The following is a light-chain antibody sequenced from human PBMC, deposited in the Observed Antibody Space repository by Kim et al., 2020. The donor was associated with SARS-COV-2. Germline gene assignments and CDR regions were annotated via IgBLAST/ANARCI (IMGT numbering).Light chain of an antibody. CDR1: SLRSDY. V-gene: IGLV3-19*01. Sequence: ALGETVRITSQGDSLRSDYATWYQQKPGQAPIRVIYGKNTRPSGIPDRFSGSSSGNTASLTITGTQAGDEADYYCNSRNSNDNVVFGGGTQLTVL. CDR2: GKN. CDR3: NSRNSNDNVV. J-gene: IGLJ2*01.